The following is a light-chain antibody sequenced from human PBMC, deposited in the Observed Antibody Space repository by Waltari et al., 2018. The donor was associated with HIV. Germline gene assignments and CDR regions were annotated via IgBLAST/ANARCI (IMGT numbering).Light chain of an antibody. CDR3: QQYGSSPIFT. V-gene: IGKV3-20*01. J-gene: IGKJ3*01. CDR1: QSGSSSY. CDR2: GAS. Sequence: EIVLTQSPGTLSLSPGDRATLSCRASQSGSSSYLAWYQQKPGQAPRLLIYGASSRATGIPDRFSGSGSGTDFTLTISRLEPEDFAVYYCQQYGSSPIFTFGAGTKVDIK.